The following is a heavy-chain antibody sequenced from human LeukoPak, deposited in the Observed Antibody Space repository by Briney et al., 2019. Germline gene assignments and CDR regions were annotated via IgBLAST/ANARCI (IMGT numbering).Heavy chain of an antibody. CDR3: ARADYTDVSFDP. V-gene: IGHV3-33*01. J-gene: IGHJ5*02. Sequence: PGRSLRLSCAASGFTFSSYGMHWVRQAPGKGLEWVAVIWYDGSNKYYADSVKGRFTISRDNSKNTLYLQMNSLRAEDTAVYYCARADYTDVSFDPWGQGTLVTVSS. CDR1: GFTFSSYG. D-gene: IGHD4-11*01. CDR2: IWYDGSNK.